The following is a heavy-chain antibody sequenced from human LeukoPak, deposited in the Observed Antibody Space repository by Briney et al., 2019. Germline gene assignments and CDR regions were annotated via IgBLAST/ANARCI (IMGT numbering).Heavy chain of an antibody. Sequence: GGSLRLSCVASGFAFSGYDMNWVRQTPGKGLEWLSYISSSSSTIYYADSVKGRFTISRDNAKNSLYLQMNSLRAEDTAVYYCASYSSGWYTPLDYWGQGTLVTVSS. V-gene: IGHV3-48*04. CDR3: ASYSSGWYTPLDY. J-gene: IGHJ4*02. CDR2: ISSSSSTI. CDR1: GFAFSGYD. D-gene: IGHD6-19*01.